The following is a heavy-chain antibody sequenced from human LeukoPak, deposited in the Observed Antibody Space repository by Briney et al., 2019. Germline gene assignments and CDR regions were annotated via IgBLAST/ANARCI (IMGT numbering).Heavy chain of an antibody. J-gene: IGHJ1*01. CDR3: ACGWSDDPSVEYFQH. CDR2: ISGSGGNT. V-gene: IGHV3-23*01. CDR1: GFTFSSYD. Sequence: GGSLRLSCAASGFTFSSYDMSWVRQAPGKGLEWVSAISGSGGNTYYADSVKGRFTISRDNSKNTLYLQMNSLRAEDTAVYYCACGWSDDPSVEYFQHWGQGTLVTVSS. D-gene: IGHD6-19*01.